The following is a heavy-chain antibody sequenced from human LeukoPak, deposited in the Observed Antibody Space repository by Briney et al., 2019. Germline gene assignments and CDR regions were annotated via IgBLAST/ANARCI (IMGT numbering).Heavy chain of an antibody. CDR3: SRGFPFDP. Sequence: GRPLRLSCAASGFPFSTSWMHWVRQAPGKGLVWVSRINSDGSRTTYADSVKGRITISRDNAKNTLYLQMNSLRAEDTAVYYCSRGFPFDPWGQGTLVTVSS. CDR2: INSDGSRT. D-gene: IGHD3-10*01. V-gene: IGHV3-74*01. J-gene: IGHJ5*02. CDR1: GFPFSTSW.